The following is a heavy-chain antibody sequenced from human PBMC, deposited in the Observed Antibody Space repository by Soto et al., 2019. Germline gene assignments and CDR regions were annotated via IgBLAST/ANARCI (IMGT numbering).Heavy chain of an antibody. CDR1: GGSISSYY. CDR3: ARVLPRRWGE. Sequence: QVQLQESGPGLVKPSEPLSLTCTVSGGSISSYYWSWIRQPPGKGLEWIGYIYYSGSTNYNPSRKRRVTESVDTCKNQFALMLSSVTAADTAVYYCARVLPRRWGEWGQGTLVPVSS. CDR2: IYYSGST. V-gene: IGHV4-59*01. D-gene: IGHD3-16*01. J-gene: IGHJ4*02.